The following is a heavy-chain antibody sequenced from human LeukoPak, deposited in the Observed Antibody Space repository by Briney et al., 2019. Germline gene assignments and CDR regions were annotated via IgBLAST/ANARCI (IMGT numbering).Heavy chain of an antibody. J-gene: IGHJ6*02. CDR2: VSFDGSNK. D-gene: IGHD3-10*01. CDR1: GFTFSSNG. Sequence: GGSLRLSCAASGFTFSSNGMHWVRQAPGKGLEWVAVVSFDGSNKYFEDSVKGRFSISRDNFRNTLYLQMNSLRAEDTAVYYCARAGRGWFGSMDVWGQGTTVTVSS. V-gene: IGHV3-33*01. CDR3: ARAGRGWFGSMDV.